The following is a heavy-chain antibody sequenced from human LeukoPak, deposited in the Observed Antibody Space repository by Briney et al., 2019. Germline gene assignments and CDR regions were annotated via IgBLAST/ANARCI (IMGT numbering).Heavy chain of an antibody. CDR3: ARRPIAAGNNWFDP. CDR2: IYYTGTT. J-gene: IGHJ5*02. Sequence: SETLSLTCTVSGGSISSAAYYWGWVRQPPAKGLDWIGSIYYTGTTYYSPSLQTRATLSFDTSKNQFSLKLTSVTATDTAVYFCARRPIAAGNNWFDPWGQGTLVTVSS. CDR1: GGSISSAAYY. D-gene: IGHD6-13*01. V-gene: IGHV4-39*01.